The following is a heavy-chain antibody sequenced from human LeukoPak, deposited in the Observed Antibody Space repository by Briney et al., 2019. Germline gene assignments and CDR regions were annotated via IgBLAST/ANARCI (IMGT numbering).Heavy chain of an antibody. CDR3: AGKSRCSSTSCPSGMDV. Sequence: ASVKVSCKASGYTFTSYDINWVRQATGQGLEWMGWMNPNSGNTGYAQKFQGRVTMTRNTSISTAYMELSSLRSEDTAVYYCAGKSRCSSTSCPSGMDVWGQGTTVTVSS. J-gene: IGHJ6*02. D-gene: IGHD2-2*01. CDR1: GYTFTSYD. CDR2: MNPNSGNT. V-gene: IGHV1-8*01.